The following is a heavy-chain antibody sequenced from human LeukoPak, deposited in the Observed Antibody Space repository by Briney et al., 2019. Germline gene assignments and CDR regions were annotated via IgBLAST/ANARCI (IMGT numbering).Heavy chain of an antibody. CDR1: GGPFSGYY. D-gene: IGHD2-15*01. CDR2: INHSGST. J-gene: IGHJ5*02. CDR3: ARVRTGWTTGASGSRCDP. V-gene: IGHV4-34*01. Sequence: SETLSLTCAVYGGPFSGYYWSWIRQPPGKGLEWIGEINHSGSTNYNPSLKSRVTISVDTSKNQFSLKLSSVTAADTAVYYCARVRTGWTTGASGSRCDPWGQGTLVTVSS.